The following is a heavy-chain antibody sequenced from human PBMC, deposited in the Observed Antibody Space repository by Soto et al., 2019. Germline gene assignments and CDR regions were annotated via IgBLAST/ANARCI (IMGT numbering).Heavy chain of an antibody. CDR3: AKDLRRYYYGSGIPHGTDY. CDR2: ISYDGSNK. J-gene: IGHJ4*02. D-gene: IGHD3-10*01. Sequence: PGGSLRLSCAASGFTFSSYGMHWVRQAPGKGLEWVAVISYDGSNKYYADSVKGRFTISRDNSKNTLYLQMNSLRAEDTAVYYCAKDLRRYYYGSGIPHGTDYWGQGPLVTVYS. CDR1: GFTFSSYG. V-gene: IGHV3-30*18.